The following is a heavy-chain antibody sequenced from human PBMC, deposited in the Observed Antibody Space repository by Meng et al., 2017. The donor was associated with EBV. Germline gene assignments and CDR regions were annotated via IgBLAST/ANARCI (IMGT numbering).Heavy chain of an antibody. CDR1: GGTFRSDA. CDR2: LIPMSDAP. CDR3: ASESGRGFTPDY. Sequence: QVRLVQSGAEGKKPGSSVKVSCKTSGGTFRSDAVSWVRQAPGQGLEWMGGLIPMSDAPYYAQKFQDRVTITADESTSTHYMDLSGLRSEDTAVYYCASESGRGFTPDYWGQGTLVTVSS. D-gene: IGHD3-10*01. V-gene: IGHV1-69*01. J-gene: IGHJ4*02.